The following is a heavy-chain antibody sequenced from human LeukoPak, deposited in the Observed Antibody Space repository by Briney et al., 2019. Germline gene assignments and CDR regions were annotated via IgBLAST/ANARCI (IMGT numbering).Heavy chain of an antibody. CDR3: ARERVGGYNY. D-gene: IGHD5-18*01. CDR2: INHSGST. CDR1: GGSFSGYY. V-gene: IGHV4-34*01. Sequence: PSETLSLTCAVYGGSFSGYYWSWIRQPPGKGLEWIGEINHSGSTNYNPSLKSRVTISVDTSKNQFSLKLSSVTAADTAVYYCARERVGGYNYWGQGTLVTVSS. J-gene: IGHJ4*02.